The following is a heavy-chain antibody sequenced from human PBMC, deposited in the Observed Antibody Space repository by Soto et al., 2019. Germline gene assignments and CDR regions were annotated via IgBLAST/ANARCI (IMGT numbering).Heavy chain of an antibody. CDR3: MRPAPRVRHYFYFGMDV. CDR1: GFTFSSYA. Sequence: EVQLLESGGGLVQPGGSLRLSCAASGFTFSSYAMSWVRQAPGKGLEWVSGISSSGGSTYYADSVKGRFTISRDNSKNTLFLRMNRPRFEDTAVYYCMRPAPRVRHYFYFGMDVWGQGTTVTVSS. J-gene: IGHJ6*02. V-gene: IGHV3-23*01. CDR2: ISSSGGST.